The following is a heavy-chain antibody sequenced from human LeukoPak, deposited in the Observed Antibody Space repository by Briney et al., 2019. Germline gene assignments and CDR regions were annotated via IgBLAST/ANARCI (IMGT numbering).Heavy chain of an antibody. CDR3: ARVPRILVLRFLVGYYYYMDV. CDR2: INHSGST. CDR1: GGSFSGYY. D-gene: IGHD3-3*01. V-gene: IGHV4-34*01. Sequence: PSETLSLTCAVYGGSFSGYYWSWIRQPPGKGLEWIGEINHSGSTNYNPSLKSRVTISVDTSKNQFSLKLSSVTAADTAVYYCARVPRILVLRFLVGYYYYMDVWGKGTTVAVSS. J-gene: IGHJ6*03.